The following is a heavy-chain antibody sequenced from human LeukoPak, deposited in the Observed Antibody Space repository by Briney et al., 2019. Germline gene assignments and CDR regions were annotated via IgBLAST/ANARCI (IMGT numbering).Heavy chain of an antibody. D-gene: IGHD6-13*01. CDR3: ARGRAAAGGY. J-gene: IGHJ4*02. V-gene: IGHV3-7*01. CDR2: IKQDRSEE. CDR1: GFTFSSYW. Sequence: GGSLRLSCAASGFTFSSYWMNWVRQAPWKGLEWVASIKQDRSEEYYVDSVKGRFTISRDDAKNSVYLQMNSLRAEDTAVYYCARGRAAAGGYWGQGTLVTVSS.